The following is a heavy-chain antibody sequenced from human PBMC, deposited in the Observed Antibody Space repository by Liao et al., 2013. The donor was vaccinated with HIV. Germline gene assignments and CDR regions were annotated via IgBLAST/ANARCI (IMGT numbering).Heavy chain of an antibody. V-gene: IGHV4-34*11. CDR2: IYYSGST. Sequence: QVQLQQWGAGLLKPSETLSLTCAVYGGSFXGYFWSWIRQPPGKGLEWIGYIYYSGSTNYNPSLKSRVTISVDTSKNQFSLKLSSVTAADTAEYYCARETGGFGQGYRYLQFWGQGILVTVSS. CDR1: GGSFXGYF. CDR3: ARETGGFGQGYRYLQF. J-gene: IGHJ4*02. D-gene: IGHD3-16*02.